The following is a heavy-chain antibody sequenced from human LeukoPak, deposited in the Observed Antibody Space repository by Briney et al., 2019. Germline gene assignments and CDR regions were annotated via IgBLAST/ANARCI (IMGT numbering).Heavy chain of an antibody. CDR3: ARRAGYCSSTSCSDDYFYYMDV. CDR1: SGSISSGDYY. D-gene: IGHD2-2*01. CDR2: IYYSGST. V-gene: IGHV4-30-4*01. Sequence: SQTLSLTCTVSSGSISSGDYYWSWIRQPPGKGLEWIGYIYYSGSTNYNPSLKSRVTISVDTSKNQFSLKLNSVTAADTAVYYCARRAGYCSSTSCSDDYFYYMDVWGKGTTVTVSS. J-gene: IGHJ6*03.